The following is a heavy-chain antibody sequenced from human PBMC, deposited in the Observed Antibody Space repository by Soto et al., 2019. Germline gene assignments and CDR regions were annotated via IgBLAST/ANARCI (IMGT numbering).Heavy chain of an antibody. D-gene: IGHD3-22*01. CDR3: ARASFTTIPLDV. V-gene: IGHV4-59*01. CDR2: ISHTGTT. Sequence: SETLSLTCAVSSGSLSNYYWTWIRQPPGKGLEWIGYISHTGTTNYNPSLKSRLTISLDTSENRFSLKLTSVTAADTAVYYCARASFTTIPLDVWGQGTTVTVSS. J-gene: IGHJ6*02. CDR1: SGSLSNYY.